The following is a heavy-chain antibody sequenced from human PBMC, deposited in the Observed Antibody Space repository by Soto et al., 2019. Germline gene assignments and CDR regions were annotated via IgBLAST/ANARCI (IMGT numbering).Heavy chain of an antibody. J-gene: IGHJ2*01. Sequence: QVQLVQSGAEVKKPGASVKVSCKASGYTFSSYDINWIRQAPGQGLEWMGWMNGNSGNTGYEHNLQGRVTMTRDTSMSTAYMELYSLTSEDTAIYYCARRTIAHWYFDLWGRGTLVTVSS. CDR1: GYTFSSYD. V-gene: IGHV1-8*01. CDR2: MNGNSGNT. D-gene: IGHD2-21*01. CDR3: ARRTIAHWYFDL.